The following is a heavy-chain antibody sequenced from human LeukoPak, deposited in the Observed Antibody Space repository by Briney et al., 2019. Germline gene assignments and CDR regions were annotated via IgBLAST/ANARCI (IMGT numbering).Heavy chain of an antibody. CDR3: ARDSDYYRWFDP. D-gene: IGHD3-10*01. J-gene: IGHJ5*02. CDR2: IIPIFGPE. Sequence: AAVKVSCKASGGTFSSYAISWARQAPGQGLEWVGGIIPIFGPENYAQKFQGRVTITTDESTSTAYMELSSLRSEDTAVYYCARDSDYYRWFDPWGQGNLVTVSS. V-gene: IGHV1-69*05. CDR1: GGTFSSYA.